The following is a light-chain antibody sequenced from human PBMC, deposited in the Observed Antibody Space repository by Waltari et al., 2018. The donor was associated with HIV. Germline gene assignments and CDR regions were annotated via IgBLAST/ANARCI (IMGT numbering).Light chain of an antibody. J-gene: IGLJ3*02. CDR2: DAT. Sequence: QTVVTQEPSLTVSPGGTVTLTCGSTTGPVTIDLHPYWFQQKPGQAPRTLIYDATDKHSWTPARFSPSFLGGKAALTLTAAQPEDEANYYCLLSYGSVRLFGGGTRLTV. CDR3: LLSYGSVRL. V-gene: IGLV7-46*01. CDR1: TGPVTIDLH.